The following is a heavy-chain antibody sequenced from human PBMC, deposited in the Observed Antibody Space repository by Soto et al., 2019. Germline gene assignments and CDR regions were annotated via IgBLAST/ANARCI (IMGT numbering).Heavy chain of an antibody. CDR3: ARRLGLLVTPIPGY. CDR1: GYAFTGYH. CDR2: INPNSGVT. D-gene: IGHD2-21*02. V-gene: IGHV1-2*02. J-gene: IGHJ4*02. Sequence: ASVKVSCKASGYAFTGYHMHWVRQAPGQGLEWMGWINPNSGVTIYAQKFQGRVIMTRETPISTAYMELSRLTSDDTAVYYCARRLGLLVTPIPGYWGQGTLVTVSS.